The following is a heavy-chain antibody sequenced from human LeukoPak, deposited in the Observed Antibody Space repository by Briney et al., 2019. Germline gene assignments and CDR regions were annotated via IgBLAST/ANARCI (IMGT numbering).Heavy chain of an antibody. CDR2: ITHSGST. CDR1: GGSISSYY. D-gene: IGHD2-2*01. CDR3: ARGHIVVGPSALFRRLGVYCFDY. J-gene: IGHJ4*02. V-gene: IGHV4-34*01. Sequence: SETLSLTCTVSGGSISSYYWSWIRQPPGKGLEWIGEITHSGSTNYNPSLKSRVSISVDTSKNQFSLKMRSVTAADTAVYYCARGHIVVGPSALFRRLGVYCFDYWGQGTLVSVSS.